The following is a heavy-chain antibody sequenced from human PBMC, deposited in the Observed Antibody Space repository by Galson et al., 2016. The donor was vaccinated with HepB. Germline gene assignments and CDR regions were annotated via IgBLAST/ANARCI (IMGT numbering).Heavy chain of an antibody. CDR3: ARISHKYYYYYMDV. CDR1: GYSLSSYG. CDR2: TSGYSGST. Sequence: ASGYSLSSYGISWVRQAPGQGLEWMGWTSGYSGSTDYAQKIRGRVTMSRDTSTSTAYMELRSLRSDDTAVYYCARISHKYYYYYMDVWGKGTPVTVSS. J-gene: IGHJ6*03. V-gene: IGHV1-18*04.